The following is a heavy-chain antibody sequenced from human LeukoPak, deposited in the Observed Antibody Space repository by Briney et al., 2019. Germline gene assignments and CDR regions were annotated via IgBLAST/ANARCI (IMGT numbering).Heavy chain of an antibody. D-gene: IGHD4-23*01. CDR1: GFSFTDYW. CDR2: MNPDGSVR. V-gene: IGHV3-7*03. Sequence: GGSLRLSCAASGFSFTDYWMSWVRQTPAKGLEFVANMNPDGSVRNYMDSVKGRFTISKDNAKNSVSLQMKSLSAEDAAVYYCAREDYGGTNFDYWGQGALVAVSS. CDR3: AREDYGGTNFDY. J-gene: IGHJ4*02.